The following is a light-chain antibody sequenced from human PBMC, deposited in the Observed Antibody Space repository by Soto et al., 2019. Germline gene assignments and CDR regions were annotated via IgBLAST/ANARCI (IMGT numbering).Light chain of an antibody. V-gene: IGKV1-39*01. CDR2: AAF. CDR3: QQSYSTPRFT. Sequence: DIQMTQSPSSLSASVGDRVTITCRASQSISSYLNWYQQKPGKAPKLLIYAAFSLQSGVPSRFRGRGSGTDFTLTSSSLQPEDFATYYCQQSYSTPRFTFGQGTQLEIK. CDR1: QSISSY. J-gene: IGKJ2*01.